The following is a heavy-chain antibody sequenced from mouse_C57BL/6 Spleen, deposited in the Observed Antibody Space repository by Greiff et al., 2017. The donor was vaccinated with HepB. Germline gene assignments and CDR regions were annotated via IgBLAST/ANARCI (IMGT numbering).Heavy chain of an antibody. D-gene: IGHD1-1*01. J-gene: IGHJ1*03. CDR2: IYPGDGDT. CDR1: GYAFSSYW. Sequence: QVQLQQSGAELVKPGASVKISCKASGYAFSSYWMNWVKQRPGKGLEWIGQIYPGDGDTNYTGKFKGKATLTADKSSSTAYMQLSSLTSEDSAVYFCAITTVVPYWYFDVWGTGTTVTVSS. V-gene: IGHV1-80*01. CDR3: AITTVVPYWYFDV.